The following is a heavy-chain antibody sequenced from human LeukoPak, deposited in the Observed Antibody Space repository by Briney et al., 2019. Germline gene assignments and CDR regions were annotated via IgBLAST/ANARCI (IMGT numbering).Heavy chain of an antibody. CDR1: GGSISSSSYY. CDR3: ARDYKVRDFWSGYYFEGGYYYYYMDV. D-gene: IGHD3-3*01. Sequence: TSETLSLTRTVSGGSISSSSYYWGWIRQPPGKGLEWIGSIYYSGSTYYNPSLKSRVTISVDTSKNQFSLKLSSVTAADTAVYYCARDYKVRDFWSGYYFEGGYYYYYMDVWGKGTTVTVSS. J-gene: IGHJ6*03. V-gene: IGHV4-39*07. CDR2: IYYSGST.